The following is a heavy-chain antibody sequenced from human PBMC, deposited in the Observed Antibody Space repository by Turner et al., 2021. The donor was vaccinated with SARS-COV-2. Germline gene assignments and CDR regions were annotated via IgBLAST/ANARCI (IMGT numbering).Heavy chain of an antibody. J-gene: IGHJ4*02. Sequence: QVQLVQSGAEVKKPGSSVKVSCKASGGTFSTYAITWVRQAPGQGLEWMGGIIPICGTTNYAQKFQGRVTITADESTSTAYMELSSLRSEDTAVYYCARVYSYDSSGYYYDYWGQGTLVTVSS. CDR1: GGTFSTYA. D-gene: IGHD3-22*01. CDR3: ARVYSYDSSGYYYDY. CDR2: IIPICGTT. V-gene: IGHV1-69*01.